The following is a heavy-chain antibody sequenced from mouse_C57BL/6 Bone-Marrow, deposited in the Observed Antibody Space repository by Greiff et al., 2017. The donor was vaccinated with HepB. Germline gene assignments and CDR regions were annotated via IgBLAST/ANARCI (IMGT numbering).Heavy chain of an antibody. J-gene: IGHJ1*03. CDR1: GFSFTSYG. Sequence: VKLVESGPGLVQPSQSLSITCTVSGFSFTSYGVHWVRQSPGKGLEWLGVIWSGGSTDYNAAFISRLSISKNNSKSQVFFKMNSLQADDTAIYYCARVPVYNEYNGYYDVWGTGTTGTVSS. V-gene: IGHV2-2*01. CDR2: IWSGGST. CDR3: ARVPVYNEYNGYYDV. D-gene: IGHD2-3*01.